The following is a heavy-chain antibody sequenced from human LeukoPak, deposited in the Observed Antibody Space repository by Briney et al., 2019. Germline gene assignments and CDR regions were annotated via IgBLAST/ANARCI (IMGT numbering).Heavy chain of an antibody. CDR2: FYYSGST. Sequence: GSLRLSCAASGFTFSSYGMHWIRQPPGKGLEWIGYFYYSGSTNYNPSLKSRVTISVDTSKNQFSLKLSSVTAADTAVYYCARAQSGSYWALSYYFDYWGQGTLVTVSS. V-gene: IGHV4-59*01. CDR3: ARAQSGSYWALSYYFDY. CDR1: GFTFSSYG. D-gene: IGHD1-26*01. J-gene: IGHJ4*02.